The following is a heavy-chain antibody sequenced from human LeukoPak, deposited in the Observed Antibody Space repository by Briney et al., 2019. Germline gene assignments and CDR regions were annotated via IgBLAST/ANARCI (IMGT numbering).Heavy chain of an antibody. D-gene: IGHD6-13*01. J-gene: IGHJ4*02. CDR2: IKSDGSST. V-gene: IGHV3-74*03. CDR1: EFTFSSFW. Sequence: GESLRLSCAASEFTFSSFWMHWVRQAPGKGLVCVSRIKSDGSSTTYPDSVRGRLTISRDNAKNALYLQMNSLRAEDTAVYYCARQTATGTDSWGQGTLVTVSS. CDR3: ARQTATGTDS.